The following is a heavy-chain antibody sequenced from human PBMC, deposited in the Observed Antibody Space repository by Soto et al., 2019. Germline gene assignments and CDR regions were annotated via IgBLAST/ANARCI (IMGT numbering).Heavy chain of an antibody. CDR2: IVPSDSQT. CDR3: ARQIYDSDTGPNFQYYFDS. Sequence: PGESLKISCNGSGYSVAGYWITWVRQKPGKGLEWMGRIVPSDSQTYYSPSFRGHVTISVTKSITTVFLQWSSLRASDTAMYYCARQIYDSDTGPNFQYYFDSWGQGTPVTVPQ. V-gene: IGHV5-10-1*01. D-gene: IGHD3-22*01. CDR1: GYSVAGYW. J-gene: IGHJ4*02.